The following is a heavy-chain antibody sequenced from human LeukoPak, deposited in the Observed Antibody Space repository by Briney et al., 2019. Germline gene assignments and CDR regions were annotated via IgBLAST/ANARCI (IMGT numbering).Heavy chain of an antibody. CDR3: ARHPDCTRTSCYVDYYGIDV. D-gene: IGHD2-2*01. Sequence: GESLKISCKGSGYKFTTYWTGWVRQMPGKGLEWMGIINPGDSDTRYNPSFQGQVTISADNSISTAYLQWSSLKASDTAMYYCARHPDCTRTSCYVDYYGIDVWGQGTTVTVSS. CDR2: INPGDSDT. CDR1: GYKFTTYW. V-gene: IGHV5-51*01. J-gene: IGHJ6*02.